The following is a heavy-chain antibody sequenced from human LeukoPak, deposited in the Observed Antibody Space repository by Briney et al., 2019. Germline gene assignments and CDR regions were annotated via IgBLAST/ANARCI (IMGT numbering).Heavy chain of an antibody. D-gene: IGHD4-11*01. J-gene: IGHJ4*02. Sequence: ASVKVSCKASGYTFSGYYMHWVRQAPGQGLEWMGWINPNSGGTNYAQKFQGRVTMTRDTSISTAYMELSRLRSDDTAVYYCARARTVQQPGGMLDYWGQGTLVTVSS. CDR2: INPNSGGT. V-gene: IGHV1-2*02. CDR3: ARARTVQQPGGMLDY. CDR1: GYTFSGYY.